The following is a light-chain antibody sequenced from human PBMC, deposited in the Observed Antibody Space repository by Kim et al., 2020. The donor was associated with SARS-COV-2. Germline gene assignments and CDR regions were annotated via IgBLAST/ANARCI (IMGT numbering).Light chain of an antibody. V-gene: IGKV3-15*01. CDR1: QRVGSK. CDR2: DAS. J-gene: IGKJ1*01. CDR3: QQYEDWLWT. Sequence: VSPGEGATLSCRASQRVGSKLAWYQQEPGQAPRLLIYDASTRATGIPDRFSASGSGTEFALTITRLQSEDFAVYYCQQYEDWLWTFGQGTKVDIK.